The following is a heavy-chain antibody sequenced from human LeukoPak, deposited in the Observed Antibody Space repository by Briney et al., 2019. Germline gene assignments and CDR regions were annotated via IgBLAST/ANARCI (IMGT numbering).Heavy chain of an antibody. CDR3: ARVNYGSATKEDY. Sequence: TSETLSLTCTVSGASISDTSYYWGWIRQHPGKGLEWIGYIYYSGSAYYNPSLKSRVTISVDTSENQFSLKLSSVTAADTAVYYCARVNYGSATKEDYWGQGTLVTVSS. CDR1: GASISDTSYY. D-gene: IGHD3-10*01. V-gene: IGHV4-31*03. J-gene: IGHJ4*02. CDR2: IYYSGSA.